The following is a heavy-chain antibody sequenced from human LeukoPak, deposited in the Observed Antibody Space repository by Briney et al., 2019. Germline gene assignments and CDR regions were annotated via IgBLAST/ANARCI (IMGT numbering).Heavy chain of an antibody. CDR2: IYTSGST. D-gene: IGHD3-22*01. Sequence: SETLSLTCTVSGGSISNYYWSWIRQPAGKGLKWVGRIYTSGSTNYNPSLESRVTISVDTSKNQFSLKLSSVTAADTAVYYCARESKTYDGSGYYHDYWGQGTLVTVSS. J-gene: IGHJ4*02. V-gene: IGHV4-4*07. CDR1: GGSISNYY. CDR3: ARESKTYDGSGYYHDY.